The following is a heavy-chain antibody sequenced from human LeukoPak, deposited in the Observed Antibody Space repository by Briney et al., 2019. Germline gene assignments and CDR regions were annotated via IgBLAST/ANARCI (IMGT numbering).Heavy chain of an antibody. CDR2: ISSSGSTI. V-gene: IGHV3-48*03. D-gene: IGHD3-22*01. Sequence: GGSLRLSCAASGFTFSSYEMNWVRQAPGKGPEWVSYISSSGSTIYYADSVKGRFTISRDNAKNSLYLQMNSLRAEDTAVYYCARCDSSGYYYARYYYYYMDVWGKGTTVTVSS. CDR1: GFTFSSYE. CDR3: ARCDSSGYYYARYYYYYMDV. J-gene: IGHJ6*03.